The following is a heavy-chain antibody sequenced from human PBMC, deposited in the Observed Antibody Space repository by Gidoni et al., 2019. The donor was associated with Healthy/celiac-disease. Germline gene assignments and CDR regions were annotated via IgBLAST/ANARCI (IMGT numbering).Heavy chain of an antibody. V-gene: IGHV3-15*01. CDR3: TTREYYYDSSGYYYVGAFDI. CDR1: GFTFSNAW. Sequence: EVQLVESGGGLVKPGGSLRLPCAASGFTFSNAWMSWVRQAPGKGLAWVGRIKSKTDGGTTDYAAPVKGRFTISRDDSKNTLYLQMNSLKTEDTAVYYCTTREYYYDSSGYYYVGAFDIWGQGTMVTVSS. CDR2: IKSKTDGGTT. D-gene: IGHD3-22*01. J-gene: IGHJ3*02.